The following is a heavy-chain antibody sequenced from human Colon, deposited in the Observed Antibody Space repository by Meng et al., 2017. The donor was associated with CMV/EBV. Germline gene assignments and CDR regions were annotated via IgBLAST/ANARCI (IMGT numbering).Heavy chain of an antibody. CDR1: GGFISGSSYY. D-gene: IGHD3-22*01. Sequence: HLQLLESGPGLVKASATLSLTCTVSGGFISGSSYYWGWIRQPPGKGLEWIGSMYYSGNTHYKSSLKSRVTISVDTSKNQFSLRLNSVTAADTAVYYCARTVQWLAPFYYYMDVWGKGTLVTVSS. V-gene: IGHV4-39*07. CDR3: ARTVQWLAPFYYYMDV. CDR2: MYYSGNT. J-gene: IGHJ6*03.